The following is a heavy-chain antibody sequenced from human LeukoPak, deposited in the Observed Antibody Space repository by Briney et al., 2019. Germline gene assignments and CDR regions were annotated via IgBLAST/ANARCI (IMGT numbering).Heavy chain of an antibody. J-gene: IGHJ4*02. CDR1: GYTFTSYG. CDR2: NSAYNGNT. Sequence: ASVKVSCKASGYTFTSYGISWVRQAPGQGLEWMGWNSAYNGNTNYAQKLQGRVTMTTDTSTSTAYMELRSLRSDDTAVYYCARRTSDYGGNYYYFDYWGRGTLVTVSS. CDR3: ARRTSDYGGNYYYFDY. V-gene: IGHV1-18*01. D-gene: IGHD4-23*01.